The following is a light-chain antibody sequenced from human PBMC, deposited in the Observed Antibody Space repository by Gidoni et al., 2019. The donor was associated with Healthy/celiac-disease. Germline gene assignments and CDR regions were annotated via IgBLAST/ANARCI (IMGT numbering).Light chain of an antibody. V-gene: IGKV3-20*01. J-gene: IGKJ2*01. CDR3: QQYGSSPGYT. CDR2: GAS. CDR1: QSVSSSY. Sequence: EIVLTQSPVTLSLSPGERATLSCRASQSVSSSYLAWYQQKPGQAPRLLIYGASSSTGIPDRFSGSGSGTDFTLTISRLEPEDFAVYYCQQYGSSPGYTFGQGTKLEIK.